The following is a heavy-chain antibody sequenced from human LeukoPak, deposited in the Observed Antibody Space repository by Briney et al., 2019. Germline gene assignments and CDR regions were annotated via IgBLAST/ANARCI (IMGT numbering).Heavy chain of an antibody. CDR1: GFIVSSNY. D-gene: IGHD3-16*01. CDR2: IYSGGRT. V-gene: IGHV3-66*01. J-gene: IGHJ3*02. Sequence: GGSLRLSCAASGFIVSSNYMTWVRQAPGKGLEWVSVIYSGGRTYYADSVKGRFTTSRDNSKNTLYLQMNSLRAEDTAVYYCVKTMMTSGGVIRTDAFDIWGQGTMVIVSS. CDR3: VKTMMTSGGVIRTDAFDI.